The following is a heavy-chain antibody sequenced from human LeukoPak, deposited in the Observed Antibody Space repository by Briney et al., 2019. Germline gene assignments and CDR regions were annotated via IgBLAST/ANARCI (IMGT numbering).Heavy chain of an antibody. V-gene: IGHV3-23*01. CDR2: ISGSGGST. J-gene: IGHJ4*02. CDR1: GFTFSSYA. CDR3: TTLLPAAIAYFDY. D-gene: IGHD2-2*02. Sequence: SGGSLRLSCAASGFTFSSYAMSWVRQAPGKGLEWVSAISGSGGSTYYADSVKGRFTISRDNSKNTLYLQMNSLTAEDTAVYYCTTLLPAAIAYFDYWGQGTLVTVSS.